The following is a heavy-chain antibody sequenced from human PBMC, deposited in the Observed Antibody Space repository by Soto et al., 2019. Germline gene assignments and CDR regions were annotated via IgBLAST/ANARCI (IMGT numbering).Heavy chain of an antibody. CDR3: AREGYDSSGYYWSAPKTE. Sequence: QVQLVQSGAEVKKPGASVKVSCKASGYTFTSYGISWVRQAPGQGLEWMGWISAYNGNTNYAQKLQGRVTMTTDTSTSRVYMGLRSLRSDDTAVYYCAREGYDSSGYYWSAPKTEWCQGTLVTVSS. J-gene: IGHJ4*02. CDR2: ISAYNGNT. CDR1: GYTFTSYG. V-gene: IGHV1-18*04. D-gene: IGHD3-22*01.